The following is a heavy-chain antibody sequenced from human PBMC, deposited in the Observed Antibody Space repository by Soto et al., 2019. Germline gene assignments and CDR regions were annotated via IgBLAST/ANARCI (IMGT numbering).Heavy chain of an antibody. D-gene: IGHD6-13*01. CDR2: INPNTGGT. V-gene: IGHV1-2*02. Sequence: ASVKVSCKASGYTFTDYFIHWVRQAPGQGLEWMGWINPNTGGTSFAPKFLGRVTMTRDTSITTAYMELRSLRPDDTAMYYCAKDKYHIAATGLADGWGQGTTVTVSS. CDR3: AKDKYHIAATGLADG. J-gene: IGHJ6*02. CDR1: GYTFTDYF.